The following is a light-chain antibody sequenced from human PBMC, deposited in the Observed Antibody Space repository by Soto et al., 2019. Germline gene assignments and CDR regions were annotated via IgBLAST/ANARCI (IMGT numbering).Light chain of an antibody. CDR1: SSDVGNYNY. CDR3: SSYTSSSTVV. CDR2: EVS. V-gene: IGLV2-14*01. J-gene: IGLJ2*01. Sequence: QSVLTQPASVSGSPGQSITISCTGTSSDVGNYNYVSWYQQFPGRAPKLMIYEVSYRPSGVSDRFSGSKSGNTASLTISGLQAGDEADYYCSSYTSSSTVVFGGGTKVTVL.